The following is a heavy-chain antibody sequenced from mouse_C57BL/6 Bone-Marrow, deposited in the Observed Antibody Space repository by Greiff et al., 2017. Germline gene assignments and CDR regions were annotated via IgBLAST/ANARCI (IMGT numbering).Heavy chain of an antibody. V-gene: IGHV5-4*01. CDR3: ERAYLWFAY. J-gene: IGHJ3*01. D-gene: IGHD2-10*01. Sequence: EVQVVESGGGLVKPGGSLKLSCAASGFTFSSYALSWVRQTPEKRLVWVATISDGGSYTYYPDNVKGRFSISRDKAKNNLFLQTSHLKSEDTARYYCERAYLWFAYWGQGTLVTVSA. CDR2: ISDGGSYT. CDR1: GFTFSSYA.